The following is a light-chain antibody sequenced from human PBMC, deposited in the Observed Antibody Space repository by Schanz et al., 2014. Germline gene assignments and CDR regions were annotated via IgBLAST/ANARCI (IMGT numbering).Light chain of an antibody. CDR3: FSYAGSNNLA. Sequence: QSALTQPASVSGSPGQSITMSCTGTSSDVGGYNYVSWYQQHPGKAPKLMIYDVGNRPSGVSNRFSGSKSGNTASLTISGLQAEDEADYYCFSYAGSNNLAFGGGTKLTVL. V-gene: IGLV2-14*01. CDR2: DVG. J-gene: IGLJ2*01. CDR1: SSDVGGYNY.